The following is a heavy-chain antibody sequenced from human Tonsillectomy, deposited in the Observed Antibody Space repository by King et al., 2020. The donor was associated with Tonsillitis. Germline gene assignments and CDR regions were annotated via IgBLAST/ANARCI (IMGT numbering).Heavy chain of an antibody. CDR3: VRHRWPGLFFDH. J-gene: IGHJ4*02. CDR2: ISAYNGNT. D-gene: IGHD5-24*01. V-gene: IGHV1-18*01. Sequence: QLVQSGAEVKKPGASVKVSCKASGYTFSSYGFNWVRQAPGQGLEWMGWISAYNGNTNYAQKLQGRVTMTTDTSTSTAYMELRSLRSDDTAVYYCVRHRWPGLFFDHGGQGTLVTVSS. CDR1: GYTFSSYG.